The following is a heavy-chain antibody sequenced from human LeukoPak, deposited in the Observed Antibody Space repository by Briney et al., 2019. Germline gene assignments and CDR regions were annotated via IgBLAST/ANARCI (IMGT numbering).Heavy chain of an antibody. CDR1: GYTFTSYD. J-gene: IGHJ4*02. CDR3: ARRNTIMVAGLDY. CDR2: MNPNSGNT. Sequence: ASVKVSCKASGYTFTSYDINWVRQATGRGLEWMGWMNPNSGNTGYAQKFQGRVTMTRNTSISTAFMELSSLRPEDTAVYYCARRNTIMVAGLDYWGQGTLVTVSS. V-gene: IGHV1-8*01. D-gene: IGHD5-24*01.